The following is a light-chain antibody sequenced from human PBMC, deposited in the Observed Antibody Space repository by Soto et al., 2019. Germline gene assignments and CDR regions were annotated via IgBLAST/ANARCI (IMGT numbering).Light chain of an antibody. CDR2: GAS. CDR1: QSVSSSY. J-gene: IGKJ1*01. CDR3: QQYGRSPRT. V-gene: IGKV3-20*01. Sequence: IVLTQSPGTLSLSPGERATLSCRASQSVSSSYLAWYQQKPGQAPSLLIYGASSRATGIPDRFSGSGSGTDFTLTISRLEPEDFAVYYCQQYGRSPRTFGQGTKVDIK.